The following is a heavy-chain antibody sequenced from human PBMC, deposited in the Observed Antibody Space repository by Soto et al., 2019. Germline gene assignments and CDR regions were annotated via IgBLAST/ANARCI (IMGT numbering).Heavy chain of an antibody. J-gene: IGHJ4*02. V-gene: IGHV2-5*02. D-gene: IGHD6-13*01. CDR2: IYWDDDK. CDR1: GFSLSTNGVG. CDR3: ARKIATAGTFDS. Sequence: SGPTLVNPTQTLTLTCTFSGFSLSTNGVGVGWIRQPPGKALEWLALIYWDDDKRYSPPLKSRLTITKDTSKNQVVLTLTNMDPVDTATYYCARKIATAGTFDSWGQGTLVTVSS.